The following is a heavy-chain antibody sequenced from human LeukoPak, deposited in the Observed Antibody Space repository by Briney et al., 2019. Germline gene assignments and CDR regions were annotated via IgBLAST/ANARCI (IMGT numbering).Heavy chain of an antibody. CDR3: ARVVHDFWSGLTVDYFDY. CDR2: ISAYNGNT. D-gene: IGHD3-3*01. V-gene: IGHV1-18*01. J-gene: IGHJ4*02. CDR1: GYTFTSYG. Sequence: GASVKVSCKASGYTFTSYGISWVRQAPGQGLEWMGWISAYNGNTNYAQKLQGRVTMTTDTSTSTAYMELRSLRSDDTAVYYCARVVHDFWSGLTVDYFDYWGQGTLVTVSS.